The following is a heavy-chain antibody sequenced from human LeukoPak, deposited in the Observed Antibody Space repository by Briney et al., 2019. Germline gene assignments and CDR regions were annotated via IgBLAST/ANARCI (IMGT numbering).Heavy chain of an antibody. D-gene: IGHD6-19*01. CDR1: GFVFSKYA. J-gene: IGHJ4*02. CDR2: VSYDGDFK. V-gene: IGHV3-30-3*01. Sequence: GGSLRLSCVGSGFVFSKYAVHWVRQAPGKGLEWVAVVSYDGDFKLYEDSVKGRFTISRDNSQNMLFLQMNDLRPQDAATYFCARDPYSHDSSGFSYFLQYWGQGTVVTVSS. CDR3: ARDPYSHDSSGFSYFLQY.